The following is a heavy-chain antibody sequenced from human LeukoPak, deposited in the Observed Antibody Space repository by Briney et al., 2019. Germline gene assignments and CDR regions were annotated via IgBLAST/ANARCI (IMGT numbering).Heavy chain of an antibody. D-gene: IGHD1-7*01. CDR3: ARKGLGGELGGFDS. V-gene: IGHV3-7*03. CDR1: GFTFSSYS. Sequence: GGSLRLPCAASGFTFSSYSMNWVRQAPGKGLEWVANIKQDGSEKYYVDSMKGRFTISRDNAKNSLYLQMNSLRVEDTALYHCARKGLGGELGGFDSWGQGTLVTVSS. CDR2: IKQDGSEK. J-gene: IGHJ4*02.